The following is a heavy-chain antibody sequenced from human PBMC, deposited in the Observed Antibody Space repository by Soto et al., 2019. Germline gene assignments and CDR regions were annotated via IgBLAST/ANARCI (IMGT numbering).Heavy chain of an antibody. V-gene: IGHV4-39*01. J-gene: IGHJ5*02. CDR1: GGSISSSSYY. Sequence: QLQLQESGPGLVKPSETLSLTCTVSGGSISSSSYYWGWIRQPPGKGLEWIGYIYYSGSTYYNPSLKSRVTISVDTSKNQFSLKLNSVTAADTAVYYCVTSNWFDPWGQGTLVTVSS. CDR2: IYYSGST. CDR3: VTSNWFDP.